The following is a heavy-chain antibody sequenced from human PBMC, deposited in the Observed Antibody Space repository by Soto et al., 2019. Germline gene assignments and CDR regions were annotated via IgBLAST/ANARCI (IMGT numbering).Heavy chain of an antibody. CDR2: INPIFGTT. CDR1: GGTFSSYA. CDR3: ASSGDYLSYFQH. V-gene: IGHV1-69*06. D-gene: IGHD4-17*01. J-gene: IGHJ1*01. Sequence: SVKVSCKASGGTFSSYAISWVRQAPGQGLEWMGGINPIFGTTNYAQKFQGRVTMTEDTSTDTAYMELSSLRSEDTAVYYCASSGDYLSYFQHWGQGTLVTVSS.